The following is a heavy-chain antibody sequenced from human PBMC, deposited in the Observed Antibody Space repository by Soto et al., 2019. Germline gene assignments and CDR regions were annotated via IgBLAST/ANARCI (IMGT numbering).Heavy chain of an antibody. CDR2: ISGYNGQT. CDR1: GYTFTTYG. V-gene: IGHV1-18*01. J-gene: IGHJ6*02. CDR3: ARDGRKELWVEGLNAMDV. Sequence: QIQLVQSGPEVKKPGASVKVSCKASGYTFTTYGISWVRQAPGQGLEWMGWISGYNGQTNYAQKFRGRVTITTYTSTGTAYMEMRSLRSDDTATYYCARDGRKELWVEGLNAMDVWGQGTTVTVSS. D-gene: IGHD5-18*01.